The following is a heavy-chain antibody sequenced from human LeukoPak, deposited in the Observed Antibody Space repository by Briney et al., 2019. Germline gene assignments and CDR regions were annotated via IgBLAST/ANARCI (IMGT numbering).Heavy chain of an antibody. D-gene: IGHD6-25*01. Sequence: GGSLRLSCAASGFTFSSYAMSWVRQAPGKGLEFLSAISSDGGTTYYADSVKGRFTISRDNSKNTVYLQMGSLRTEDMAMYYCARGPLSYTSEWPWNFDYWGQGTLVIVSS. J-gene: IGHJ4*02. CDR1: GFTFSSYA. V-gene: IGHV3-64*02. CDR2: ISSDGGTT. CDR3: ARGPLSYTSEWPWNFDY.